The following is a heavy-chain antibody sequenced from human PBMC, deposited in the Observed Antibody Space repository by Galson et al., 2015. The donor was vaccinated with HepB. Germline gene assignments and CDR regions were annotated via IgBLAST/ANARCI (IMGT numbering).Heavy chain of an antibody. Sequence: LRLSCAASGFAFSSYWMHWVRQAPGKGLVWVSRINSDGSSTSYADSVKGRFTISRDNAKNTLYLQMNSLRAEDTAVYYCARYAPYLRVLLDYWGQGTLVTVSS. CDR2: INSDGSST. J-gene: IGHJ4*02. V-gene: IGHV3-74*01. CDR3: ARYAPYLRVLLDY. CDR1: GFAFSSYW. D-gene: IGHD2-2*01.